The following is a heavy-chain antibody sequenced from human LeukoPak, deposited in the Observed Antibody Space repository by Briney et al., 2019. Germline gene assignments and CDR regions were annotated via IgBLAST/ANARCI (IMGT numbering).Heavy chain of an antibody. CDR2: IWYDGRNK. J-gene: IGHJ3*02. V-gene: IGHV3-33*01. CDR3: ARDLEMATIMDAFDI. CDR1: GFTFSNYG. D-gene: IGHD5-24*01. Sequence: PGTSLRLSCAASGFTFSNYGMHWVRQAPGKGLEWVAVIWYDGRNKYYSDSVKGRFTISRDNSKNTLYVQMNSLRAEDTAVYYCARDLEMATIMDAFDIWGQGTMVTVSS.